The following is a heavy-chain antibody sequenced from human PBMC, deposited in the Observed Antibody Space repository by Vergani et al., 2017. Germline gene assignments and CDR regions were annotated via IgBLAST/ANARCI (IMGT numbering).Heavy chain of an antibody. CDR2: IGTAGDT. CDR1: GFTLSSYA. V-gene: IGHV3-13*01. J-gene: IGHJ4*02. Sequence: EVQLLESGGGLVQPGGSLRLSCAASGFTLSSYAMSWVRQAPGKGLEWVSAIGTAGDTYYPGSVKGRFTISRGNAKNSLYLQMNSLRAGDTAVYYCARRAAAGRYFDYWGQGTLVTVSS. D-gene: IGHD6-13*01. CDR3: ARRAAAGRYFDY.